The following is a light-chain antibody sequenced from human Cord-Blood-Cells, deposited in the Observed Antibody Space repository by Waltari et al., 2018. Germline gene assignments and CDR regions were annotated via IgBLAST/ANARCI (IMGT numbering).Light chain of an antibody. CDR3: QQYYSYPWT. Sequence: AIRMTQSPSSLSASTGDRVTITCRASTGISSYLAWYQQKPGKAPKLLICAASTLQSGVPSRFSGSGSGTDFTLTISCLQSEDFATYYCQQYYSYPWTFGQGTKVEIK. CDR2: AAS. CDR1: TGISSY. V-gene: IGKV1-8*01. J-gene: IGKJ1*01.